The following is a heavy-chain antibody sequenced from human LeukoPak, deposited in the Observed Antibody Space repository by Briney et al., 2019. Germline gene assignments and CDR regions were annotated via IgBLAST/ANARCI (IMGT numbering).Heavy chain of an antibody. Sequence: GGSLRLSCAASGFTFSSSWMNWVRQAPGKGLEWVANIKQDGSEKYYVDSVKGRFTISRDNAKNSLYLQMNSLRAEDTAVYYCARAPTQGYSYGKPPGYWGQGTLVTVSS. CDR3: ARAPTQGYSYGKPPGY. J-gene: IGHJ4*02. V-gene: IGHV3-7*04. D-gene: IGHD5-18*01. CDR1: GFTFSSSW. CDR2: IKQDGSEK.